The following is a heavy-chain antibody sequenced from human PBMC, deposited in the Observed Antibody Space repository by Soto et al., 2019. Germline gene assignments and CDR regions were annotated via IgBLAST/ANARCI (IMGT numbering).Heavy chain of an antibody. J-gene: IGHJ6*02. CDR3: ARVPDV. V-gene: IGHV4-30-2*01. Sequence: QLQLQESGSGLVKPSQTLSLTCAVSGGSISSGGYSWTWIRQTTGKGMEWIGYIYNSGSTYYNPSLKSRVTISVDRSKNQFSLTLNSVTAADTAVYYWARVPDVWGQGTTVTVSS. CDR1: GGSISSGGYS. CDR2: IYNSGST.